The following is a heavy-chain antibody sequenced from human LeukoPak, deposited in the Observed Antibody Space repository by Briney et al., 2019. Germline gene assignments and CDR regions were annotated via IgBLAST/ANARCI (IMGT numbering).Heavy chain of an antibody. CDR1: GYTFTGYY. J-gene: IGHJ4*02. V-gene: IGHV1-2*02. CDR2: INPNSGGT. D-gene: IGHD3-10*01. Sequence: ASVKVSCKASGYTFTGYYMHWVRQAPGQGLEWMGWINPNSGGTNYAQKLQGRVTMTRDTSISTAYMELSRLRSDDTAVYYCARGPASLLWFGELLRGPLFDYWGQGTLVTVSS. CDR3: ARGPASLLWFGELLRGPLFDY.